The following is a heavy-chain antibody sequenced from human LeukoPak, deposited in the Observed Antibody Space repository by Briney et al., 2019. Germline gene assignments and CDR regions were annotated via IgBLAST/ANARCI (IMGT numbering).Heavy chain of an antibody. V-gene: IGHV1-46*01. D-gene: IGHD2-21*01. Sequence: GASVKVSCKASGYTFTKSYMHWVRQAPGQGLEWMGIIYPSGGSTRYAQKFQGRVTMTRDMSTSTVYMELSSLRSDDTAVYYCAREGIPDASPAGWFDPWGQGTLVTVSS. CDR2: IYPSGGST. CDR3: AREGIPDASPAGWFDP. CDR1: GYTFTKSY. J-gene: IGHJ5*02.